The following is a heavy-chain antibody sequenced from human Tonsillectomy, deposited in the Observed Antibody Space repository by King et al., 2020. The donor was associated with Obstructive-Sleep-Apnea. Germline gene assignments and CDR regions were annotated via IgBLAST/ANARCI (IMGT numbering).Heavy chain of an antibody. D-gene: IGHD5-12*01. J-gene: IGHJ4*02. V-gene: IGHV4-59*08. Sequence: VQLQESGPGLVKPSETLSVTCTVSGDSISNYYWSWIRQPPGKGLEWIWYMYYSGNTNYNPSLKSRITISVDTSKIQFSLRLSSVTAADTAVYYCARHRGVEDYGGYGDYFDYWGQGTLVTVSS. CDR1: GDSISNYY. CDR3: ARHRGVEDYGGYGDYFDY. CDR2: MYYSGNT.